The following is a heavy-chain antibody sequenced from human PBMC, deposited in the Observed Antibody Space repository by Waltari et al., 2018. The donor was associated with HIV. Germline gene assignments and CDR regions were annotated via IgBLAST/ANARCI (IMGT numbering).Heavy chain of an antibody. CDR1: TGYISQSYY. J-gene: IGHJ4*02. D-gene: IGHD4-17*01. Sequence: HLQLQESGPALVNPSDTLPLTCAVTTGYISQSYYWGWVRQSPGTGIEWIGTVYSNGVTHCTPSLESRVTMSVDTSKNQFSLTLTSVTAADTALYFCATLRTVTGTIDDWGQGILVTVSS. CDR2: VYSNGVT. V-gene: IGHV4-39*01. CDR3: ATLRTVTGTIDD.